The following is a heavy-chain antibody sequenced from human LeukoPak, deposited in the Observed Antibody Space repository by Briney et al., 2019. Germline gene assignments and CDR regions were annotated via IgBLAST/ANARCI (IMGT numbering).Heavy chain of an antibody. CDR1: GFSFSSYS. D-gene: IGHD3-3*01. CDR3: AKESHDFWMGYFDY. V-gene: IGHV3-21*01. Sequence: GGALRLSCAASGFSFSSYSMNWGRQAPGKGLEWVSSISSRNSYIYYAAPVKGQFTISRDHAKNPLYLQMNSLRAEDTAVYYCAKESHDFWMGYFDYWGQGTLVTVSS. CDR2: ISSRNSYI. J-gene: IGHJ4*02.